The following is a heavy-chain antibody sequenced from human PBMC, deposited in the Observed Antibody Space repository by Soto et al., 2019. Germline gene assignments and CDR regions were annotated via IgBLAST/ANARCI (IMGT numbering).Heavy chain of an antibody. CDR3: ARVXXXXXXXXMDV. V-gene: IGHV4-31*02. J-gene: IGHJ6*02. CDR2: IYYSGST. Sequence: GKGLEWIGYIYYSGSTYYNPSLKSRVTISVDTSKNQFSLKLSSVTAADTAVYYCARVXXXXXXXXMDVWGQGTTVTVSS.